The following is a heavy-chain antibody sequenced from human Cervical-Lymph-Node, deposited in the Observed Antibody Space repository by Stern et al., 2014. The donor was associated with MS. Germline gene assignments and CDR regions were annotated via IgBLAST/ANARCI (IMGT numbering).Heavy chain of an antibody. D-gene: IGHD2-15*01. CDR1: GYTFTSYG. Sequence: VQLVQSGAEVKTPGASVKVSCKASGYTFTSYGISWVRQAPEQGLEWMGWISAYNGNTNYAQKLQGRVTMTTDTSTSTAYMELRSLISDDTAVYYCAKSPDPDPYCTGGSCYLVDYWGQGTLVTVSS. CDR2: ISAYNGNT. J-gene: IGHJ4*02. V-gene: IGHV1-18*01. CDR3: AKSPDPDPYCTGGSCYLVDY.